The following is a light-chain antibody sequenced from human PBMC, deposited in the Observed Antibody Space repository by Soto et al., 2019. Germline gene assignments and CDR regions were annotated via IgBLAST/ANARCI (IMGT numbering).Light chain of an antibody. V-gene: IGLV2-8*01. J-gene: IGLJ3*02. CDR3: SSYAGSNNLGV. Sequence: QSVLTQPPSASGSPGQSVTISCTGTSSDIGGYNYVSWYQHHPGKAPKVMIYEVSKRPSGVPDRFSGSKSGNTASLTVSGLQPEDEADYCSSYAGSNNLGVFGGGTKVTVL. CDR2: EVS. CDR1: SSDIGGYNY.